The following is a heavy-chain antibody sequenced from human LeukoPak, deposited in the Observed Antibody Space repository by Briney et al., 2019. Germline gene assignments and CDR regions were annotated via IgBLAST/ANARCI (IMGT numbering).Heavy chain of an antibody. J-gene: IGHJ4*02. CDR1: GGSISGYY. CDR3: ARGERLGLDY. D-gene: IGHD3-9*01. Sequence: SETLSLTCSVSGGSISGYYWGWIRQPPGKGLEWIGYIFYTGSTNSNPSLKSRVTISVDTSKNQFSLKLSSVTAADTAVYYCARGERLGLDYWGQGTLVTVSS. CDR2: IFYTGST. V-gene: IGHV4-59*01.